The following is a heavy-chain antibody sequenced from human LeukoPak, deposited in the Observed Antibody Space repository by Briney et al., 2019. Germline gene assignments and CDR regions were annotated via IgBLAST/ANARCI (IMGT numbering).Heavy chain of an antibody. CDR3: ITTKRDSSGYYLYYYYYYMDV. V-gene: IGHV3-15*01. CDR1: GFTFSNAW. D-gene: IGHD3-22*01. CDR2: IKSKTDGGTT. Sequence: PGRSLRLSCAASGFTFSNAWMSWVRQAPGKGLEWVGRIKSKTDGGTTDYAAPVKGRFTISRDDSKNTLYLQMNSLKTEDTAVYYCITTKRDSSGYYLYYYYYYMDVWGKGTTVTVSS. J-gene: IGHJ6*03.